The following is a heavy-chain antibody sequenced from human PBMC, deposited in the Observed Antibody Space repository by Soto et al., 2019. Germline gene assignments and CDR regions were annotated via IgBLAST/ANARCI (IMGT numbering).Heavy chain of an antibody. V-gene: IGHV4-39*01. CDR2: IFYSGSP. D-gene: IGHD6-13*01. J-gene: IGHJ4*02. Sequence: SETLSLACTVSGRSISSSNYYWGWIRQPPGKGLEWIGSIFYSGSPYYNPSPKSRVTISVDTSKNQFSLKLSSVTAADTAVYYCARSYSSSWYWVFDYWGQGTLVT. CDR3: ARSYSSSWYWVFDY. CDR1: GRSISSSNYY.